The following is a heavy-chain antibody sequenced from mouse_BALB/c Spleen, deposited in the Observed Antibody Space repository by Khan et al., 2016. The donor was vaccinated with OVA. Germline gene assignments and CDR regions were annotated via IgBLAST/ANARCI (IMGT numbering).Heavy chain of an antibody. CDR3: ARRDYYGHWYFDV. Sequence: EVQLVESGPGLVKPSQSLSLTCTVTGYSITSDYAWNWIRQLQGNQLEWMAYISYSGSTNYHPYLKSRVTITRDTSKNQFYLQLNTVTTEDTATYYCARRDYYGHWYFDVWGAGKSVTVSS. CDR2: ISYSGST. CDR1: GYSITSDYA. D-gene: IGHD1-1*01. J-gene: IGHJ1*01. V-gene: IGHV3-2*02.